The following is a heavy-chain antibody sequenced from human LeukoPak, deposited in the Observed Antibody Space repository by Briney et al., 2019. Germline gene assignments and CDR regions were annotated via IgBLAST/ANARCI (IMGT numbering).Heavy chain of an antibody. V-gene: IGHV3-21*01. J-gene: IGHJ4*02. D-gene: IGHD3-16*01. CDR1: GFIFDAYW. Sequence: GGSLRLSCAVSGFIFDAYWMHWVRQAPGKGLVWVSSISSSSSYIYYADSVKGRFTISRDNAKNSLYLQMNSLRAEDTAVYYCARVGLRLFYWGQGTLVTVSS. CDR3: ARVGLRLFY. CDR2: ISSSSSYI.